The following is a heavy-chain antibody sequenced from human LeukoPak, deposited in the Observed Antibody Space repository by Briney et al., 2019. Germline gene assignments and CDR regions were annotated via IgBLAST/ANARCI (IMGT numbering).Heavy chain of an antibody. Sequence: GGSLRLSCTASGFSYMRCIRQAPGKGLEWVANINEDGSNKWHLGSVKGRFTVSRDNARNSLYLPMNSLRVEDTAVYYCTRVIVAVPGYFDYFDFWGQGVLVTVSS. CDR3: TRVIVAVPGYFDYFDF. J-gene: IGHJ4*02. V-gene: IGHV3-7*01. CDR1: GFSY. CDR2: INEDGSNK. D-gene: IGHD6-19*01.